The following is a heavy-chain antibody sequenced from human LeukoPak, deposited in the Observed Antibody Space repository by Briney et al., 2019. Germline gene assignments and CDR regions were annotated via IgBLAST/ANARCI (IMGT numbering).Heavy chain of an antibody. CDR3: ARSGSWGAAAGYNWFDP. CDR2: ISSSSSYI. CDR1: GFTFSSYS. V-gene: IGHV3-21*01. Sequence: PGGSLRLSCAASGFTFSSYSMNWVRQAPGKGLEWVSSISSSSSYIYYADSVKGRFTISRDNAKNSLYLQMNSLRAEDTAVYYCARSGSWGAAAGYNWFDPWGQGTLVTVSS. D-gene: IGHD6-13*01. J-gene: IGHJ5*02.